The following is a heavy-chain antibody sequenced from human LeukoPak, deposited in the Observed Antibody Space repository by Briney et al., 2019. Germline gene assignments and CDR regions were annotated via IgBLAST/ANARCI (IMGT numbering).Heavy chain of an antibody. D-gene: IGHD3-3*01. V-gene: IGHV1-2*02. CDR2: INPNSGGT. CDR1: GYTFTGYY. CDR3: ARDHYGFWSGYYKYNWFDP. Sequence: ASVKVSCKASGYTFTGYYMHWVRQAPGQGLEWMGWINPNSGGTNYAQKFQGRVTMTRDTSISTAYMELSRLRSDDTAVYYCARDHYGFWSGYYKYNWFDPWGQGTLVTVSS. J-gene: IGHJ5*02.